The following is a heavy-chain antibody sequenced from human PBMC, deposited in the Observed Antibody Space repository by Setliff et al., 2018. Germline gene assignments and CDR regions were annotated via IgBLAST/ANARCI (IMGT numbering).Heavy chain of an antibody. CDR2: ITDTGRT. CDR3: ARGRNIAARLLDS. V-gene: IGHV4-34*01. CDR1: GGPLSGFS. Sequence: PSETLSLTCTVYGGPLSGFSWNWIRQSPGGGLEWIGEITDTGRTKYIPSLKSRVTISIHMSKDQFSLKVISMTAADTAVYYCARGRNIAARLLDSWGQGTLVTVSS. D-gene: IGHD6-6*01. J-gene: IGHJ4*02.